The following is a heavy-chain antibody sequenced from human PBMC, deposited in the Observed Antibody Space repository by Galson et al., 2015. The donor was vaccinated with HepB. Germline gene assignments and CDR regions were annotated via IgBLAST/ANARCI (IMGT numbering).Heavy chain of an antibody. CDR2: IRNKAYGETT. J-gene: IGHJ4*02. V-gene: IGHV3-49*03. CDR3: SRGHLFGVI. CDR1: GFTFGDYS. D-gene: IGHD3-10*02. Sequence: SLRLSCADSGFTFGDYSLNWFRQAPGKGLEWVGFIRNKAYGETTQYAASVKGRFTISRDDSKSIAYLQMDSLKTEDTAVYFCSRGHLFGVIWGQGTLVTVSS.